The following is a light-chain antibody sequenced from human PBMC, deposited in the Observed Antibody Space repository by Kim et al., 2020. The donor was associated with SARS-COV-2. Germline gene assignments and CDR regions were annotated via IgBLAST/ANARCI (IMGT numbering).Light chain of an antibody. CDR2: ETS. Sequence: SASGGDRVPNTCRDSQRNSRLLAWYQQKPGKAPKRLIYETSSLQSGVPSRFSGSGFGTEFTLTISSLQPDDFATYFCQHYNSYPYTFGQGTKLEI. V-gene: IGKV1-5*03. CDR1: QRNSRL. CDR3: QHYNSYPYT. J-gene: IGKJ2*01.